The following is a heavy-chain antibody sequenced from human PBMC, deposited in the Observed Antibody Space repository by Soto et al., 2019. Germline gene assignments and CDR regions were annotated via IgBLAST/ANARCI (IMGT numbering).Heavy chain of an antibody. CDR2: ISGSGGST. J-gene: IGHJ6*02. D-gene: IGHD3-3*01. CDR3: AKDRGYDFWSGSYYYYGMDV. Sequence: EVQLLESGGGLVQPGGSLRLSCAASGFTFSSYAMSWVRQAPGKGLEWVSAISGSGGSTYYADSVKGRFTISRDNSKNTLYLQTNSLRAEDTAVYYCAKDRGYDFWSGSYYYYGMDVWGQGTTVTVSS. CDR1: GFTFSSYA. V-gene: IGHV3-23*01.